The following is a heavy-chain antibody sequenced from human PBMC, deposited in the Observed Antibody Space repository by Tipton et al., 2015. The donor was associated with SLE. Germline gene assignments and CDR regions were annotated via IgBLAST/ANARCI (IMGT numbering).Heavy chain of an antibody. J-gene: IGHJ2*01. D-gene: IGHD4-11*01. Sequence: TLSLTCTVFDGSLSGYYWAWLRQSPGKGLEWIGEISHDGGANYNPSLESRVTMSVDTSKNHFSRKLISVTAADTAVYYCAREFLNPVTTVHYYFDLWGRGTLVTVSS. CDR2: ISHDGGA. CDR3: AREFLNPVTTVHYYFDL. V-gene: IGHV4-34*10. CDR1: DGSLSGYY.